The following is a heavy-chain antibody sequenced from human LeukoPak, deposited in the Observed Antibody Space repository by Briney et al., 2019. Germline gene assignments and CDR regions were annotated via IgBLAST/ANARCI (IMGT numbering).Heavy chain of an antibody. V-gene: IGHV3-48*04. CDR2: ISNGGLTI. CDR3: ARDFDYGDYIDF. D-gene: IGHD4/OR15-4a*01. Sequence: GGSLRLSCVASGFTFSTYTFNWVRQAPGKDLEWLSYISNGGLTIFYADSVKGRFTISRDNTKNSIYLDMTNLKAEDTAVYYCARDFDYGDYIDFWGQGTLVAVSS. CDR1: GFTFSTYT. J-gene: IGHJ4*02.